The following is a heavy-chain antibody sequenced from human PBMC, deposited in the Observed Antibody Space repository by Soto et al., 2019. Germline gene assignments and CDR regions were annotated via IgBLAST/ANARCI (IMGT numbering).Heavy chain of an antibody. CDR3: ARDPYDILTGYQGWFDP. Sequence: ASVKVSCKASGYTFTGYYMHWVRQAPGQGLEWMGWINPNSGGTNYAQKLQGRVTMTTDTSTSTAYMELRSLRSDDTAVYYCARDPYDILTGYQGWFDPWGQGTLVTVSS. D-gene: IGHD3-9*01. CDR1: GYTFTGYY. J-gene: IGHJ5*02. V-gene: IGHV1-2*02. CDR2: INPNSGGT.